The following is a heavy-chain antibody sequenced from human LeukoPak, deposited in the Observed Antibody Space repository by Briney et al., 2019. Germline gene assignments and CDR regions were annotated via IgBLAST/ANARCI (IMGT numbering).Heavy chain of an antibody. CDR1: GFT. CDR2: ISGSGGST. Sequence: GGSLRLSCAASGFTWVRQAPGKGLEWVSAISGSGGSTYYADSVKGRFTISRDNSKNTLYLQMNSLRAEDTAVYYCAKDLRITMIVVVTEGFDYWGQGTLVTVSS. J-gene: IGHJ4*02. CDR3: AKDLRITMIVVVTEGFDY. D-gene: IGHD3-22*01. V-gene: IGHV3-23*01.